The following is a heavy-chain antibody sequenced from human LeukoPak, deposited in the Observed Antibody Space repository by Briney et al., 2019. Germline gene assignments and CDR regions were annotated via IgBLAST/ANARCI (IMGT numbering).Heavy chain of an antibody. J-gene: IGHJ4*02. V-gene: IGHV3-11*05. CDR3: ARDSGYSGYSDY. D-gene: IGHD5-12*01. CDR2: ISSSSSYT. Sequence: GGSPRLSCAASGFTFSDYYMSWIRQAPGKGLEWVSYISSSSSYTDYADSVKGRFTISRDNAKNSLNLQMNSLRAEDTAVYYCARDSGYSGYSDYWGQGTLVTVSS. CDR1: GFTFSDYY.